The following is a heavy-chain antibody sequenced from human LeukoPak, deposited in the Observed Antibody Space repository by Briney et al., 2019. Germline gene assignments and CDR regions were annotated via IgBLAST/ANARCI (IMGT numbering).Heavy chain of an antibody. CDR2: INPSSGGT. Sequence: GASVKVSCKASGDTFTAHYIRWVRQAPGQGLEWMGWINPSSGGTNYAHKFHGRVTMSRDTSISTAYMELNRLRSDDTAVYYCARGFTIFGVVFIVDRIYYFDYWGQGTLVTVSS. CDR3: ARGFTIFGVVFIVDRIYYFDY. D-gene: IGHD3-3*01. V-gene: IGHV1-2*02. J-gene: IGHJ4*02. CDR1: GDTFTAHY.